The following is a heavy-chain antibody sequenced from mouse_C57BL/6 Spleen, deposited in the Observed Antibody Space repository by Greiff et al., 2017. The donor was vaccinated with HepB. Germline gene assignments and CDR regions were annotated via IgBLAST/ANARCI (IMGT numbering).Heavy chain of an antibody. CDR3: ARGHSSGYPSFDY. CDR1: GYAFSSSW. J-gene: IGHJ2*01. Sequence: QVQLQQSGPELVKPGASVKISCKASGYAFSSSWMNWVKQRPGKGLEWIGRIYPGDGDTNYNGKFKGKATLTADKSSSTAYMQLSSLTSEDSAVYFCARGHSSGYPSFDYWGQGTTLTVSS. CDR2: IYPGDGDT. V-gene: IGHV1-82*01. D-gene: IGHD3-1*01.